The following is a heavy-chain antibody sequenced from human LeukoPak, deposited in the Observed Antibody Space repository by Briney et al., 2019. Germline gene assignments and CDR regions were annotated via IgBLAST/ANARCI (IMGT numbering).Heavy chain of an antibody. Sequence: GGSLRLSCAASGFTFSDYWLHWVRQAPGKGLVWVSRINTDGSTINYAGSVKGRFTISRDNAKNSLYLQMNSLRAEDTAVYYCAELGTTMIGGVWGKGTTVTISS. CDR3: AELGTTMIGGV. CDR1: GFTFSDYW. D-gene: IGHD3-10*02. V-gene: IGHV3-74*01. J-gene: IGHJ6*04. CDR2: INTDGSTI.